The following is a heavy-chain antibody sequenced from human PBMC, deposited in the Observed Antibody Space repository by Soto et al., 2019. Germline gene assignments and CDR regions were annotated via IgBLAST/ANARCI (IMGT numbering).Heavy chain of an antibody. D-gene: IGHD5-18*01. CDR1: GFTFSSYA. Sequence: QVQLVESGGGVVQPGRSLRLSCAASGFTFSSYAMHWVRQAPGKGLEWVAVISYDGSNKYYADSVKGRFTISRDNSKNPLYLQMNSLRAEDTAVYYCAREYSYGPYNWFDPWGQGTLVTVSS. CDR2: ISYDGSNK. V-gene: IGHV3-30-3*01. J-gene: IGHJ5*02. CDR3: AREYSYGPYNWFDP.